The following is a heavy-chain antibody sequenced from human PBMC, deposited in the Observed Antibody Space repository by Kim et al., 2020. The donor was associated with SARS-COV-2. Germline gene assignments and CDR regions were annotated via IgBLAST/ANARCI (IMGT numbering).Heavy chain of an antibody. CDR2: ISRSGQST. CDR1: GFIFSNYA. Sequence: GGSLRLSCAASGFIFSNYAMSWVRQGPGKGLEWISAISRSGQSTYYADSVRGRFTISRDNAKNTLSVQLSSLRDEDTALYYCVKESRGASTGNSFDFWGQGTLVTVSS. V-gene: IGHV3-23*01. D-gene: IGHD2-2*01. CDR3: VKESRGASTGNSFDF. J-gene: IGHJ4*02.